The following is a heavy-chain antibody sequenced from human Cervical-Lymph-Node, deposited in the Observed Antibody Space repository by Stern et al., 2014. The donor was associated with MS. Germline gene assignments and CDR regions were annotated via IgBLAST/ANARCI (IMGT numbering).Heavy chain of an antibody. CDR2: IYYSGST. V-gene: IGHV4-39*01. J-gene: IGHJ4*02. CDR1: GGSISSSSYY. Sequence: QVQLVESGPGLVKPSETLSLTCTVSGGSISSSSYYWGWIRQPPGKGLEWIGSIYYSGSTYYNPSLKSRVTIPVDTSKNQFPLKLSSVTAADTAVYYCATTGTTLFWGQGTLVTVSS. D-gene: IGHD1-1*01. CDR3: ATTGTTLF.